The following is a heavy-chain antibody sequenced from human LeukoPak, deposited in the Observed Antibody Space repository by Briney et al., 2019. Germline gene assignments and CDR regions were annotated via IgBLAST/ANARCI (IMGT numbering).Heavy chain of an antibody. V-gene: IGHV3-48*03. Sequence: PGGSLRLSCAAPGFSFSSYEMNWARQAPGKGLEWVSYISSSGSTIYNADSVKGRFTISRDNAKNSLYLQMNSLRAEDTAVYYCARGYYYGSGTLGPFDSWGQGTLVTVSS. CDR2: ISSSGSTI. CDR1: GFSFSSYE. D-gene: IGHD3-10*01. CDR3: ARGYYYGSGTLGPFDS. J-gene: IGHJ5*01.